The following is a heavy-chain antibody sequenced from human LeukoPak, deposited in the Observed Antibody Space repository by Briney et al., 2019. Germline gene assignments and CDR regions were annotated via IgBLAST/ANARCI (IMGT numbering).Heavy chain of an antibody. D-gene: IGHD2-15*01. Sequence: GGSLRLSCAASGFTVSSNYMSWVRQAPGKGLEWVSVIYSDDSTYYADSVKGRFTISRDNSKSTLYLQMNSLRAEDTAVYYCARVQGSGQPRWYWGQGTLVTVSS. CDR3: ARVQGSGQPRWY. J-gene: IGHJ4*02. CDR2: IYSDDST. V-gene: IGHV3-66*01. CDR1: GFTVSSNY.